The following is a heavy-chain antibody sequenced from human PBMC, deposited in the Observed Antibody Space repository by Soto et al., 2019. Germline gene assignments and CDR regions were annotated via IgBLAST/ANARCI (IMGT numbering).Heavy chain of an antibody. V-gene: IGHV3-48*02. D-gene: IGHD2-2*01. CDR1: GFPFSTYS. J-gene: IGHJ4*02. CDR3: ARAPQLVAPAATGFDS. Sequence: EXXLVESGGXXVQPGGSLRLXCAASGFPFSTYSMSWXXXAPGKGLEWISYISSSTLTTFYADSVKGRFTISRDTAQNSLYLQMNSLRDEDTAVYYCARAPQLVAPAATGFDSWGQGKLVTVSS. CDR2: ISSSTLTT.